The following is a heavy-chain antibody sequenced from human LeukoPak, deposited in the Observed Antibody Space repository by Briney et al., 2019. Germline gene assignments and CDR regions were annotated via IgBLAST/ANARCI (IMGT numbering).Heavy chain of an antibody. J-gene: IGHJ3*01. Sequence: PSGGSLRLSWVGSGFTLRDYHMDWVRQAAGMGREWVGRTRSKVRKYATEYAASVKGRFTISRDESENSVFLHLSSLTVEDTALYYCARDGAEGDDSAFDVWGQGTMVTVSS. CDR3: ARDGAEGDDSAFDV. CDR2: TRSKVRKYAT. D-gene: IGHD3-22*01. CDR1: GFTLRDYH. V-gene: IGHV3-72*01.